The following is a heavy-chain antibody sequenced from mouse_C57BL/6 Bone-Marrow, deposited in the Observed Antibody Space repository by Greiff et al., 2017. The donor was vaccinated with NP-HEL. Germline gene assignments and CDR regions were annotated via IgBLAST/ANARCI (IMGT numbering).Heavy chain of an antibody. CDR2: IDPSDSET. CDR1: GYTFTSYW. D-gene: IGHD2-4*01. V-gene: IGHV1-52*01. CDR3: ARLGIYYDYDGFGC. J-gene: IGHJ2*01. Sequence: QVHVKQPGAELVRPGSSVKLSCKASGYTFTSYWLHWVKQRPIQGLEWIGNIDPSDSETHYNQKFKDKATLTVDKSSSTAYMQLSSLTSEDSAVYYCARLGIYYDYDGFGCWGQGTTLTVSS.